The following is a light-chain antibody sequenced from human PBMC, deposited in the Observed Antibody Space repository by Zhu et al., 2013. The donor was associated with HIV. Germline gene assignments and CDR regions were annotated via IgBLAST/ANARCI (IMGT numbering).Light chain of an antibody. J-gene: IGLJ1*01. CDR3: SSYTTSSTYV. V-gene: IGLV2-14*01. CDR2: EVS. CDR1: TSDVGSYNY. Sequence: QSALTQPASVSGSPGQSITISCTGTTSDVGSYNYVAWYQQHPGKAPKLMIYEVSNRPSGVPIRFSGSKSGNTASLTISGLQAEDEADYYCSSYTTSSTYVFGTATKVTVL.